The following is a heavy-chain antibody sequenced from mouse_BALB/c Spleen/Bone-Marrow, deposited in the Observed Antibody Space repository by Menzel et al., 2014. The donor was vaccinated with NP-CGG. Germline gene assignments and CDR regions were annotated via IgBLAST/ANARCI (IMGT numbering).Heavy chain of an antibody. D-gene: IGHD1-1*01. V-gene: IGHV1S41*01. J-gene: IGHJ4*01. CDR3: ARESYYYENYAMDY. CDR2: IAPGSGST. Sequence: DLVKPGASVKLSCKASGYTFTSYWINWIKQRPRQGLEWIGRIAPGSGSTYYNEMFKGKATLTVDTSSSTAYIQLSSLSSEDSAVYFCARESYYYENYAMDYWGQGTSVTVSS. CDR1: GYTFTSYW.